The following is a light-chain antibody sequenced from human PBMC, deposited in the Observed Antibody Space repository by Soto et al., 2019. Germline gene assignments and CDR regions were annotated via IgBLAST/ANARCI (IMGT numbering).Light chain of an antibody. CDR2: GSS. V-gene: IGKV3-15*01. Sequence: EVVMTQSPATLSVPPGERATLSCRASQTVSSNLAWYQQKPGQAPRLLLYGSSTRATGIPSRFSGSGSGTEFTLTISSLQSEDFAVYYCQQYNNWPRTFGRGTKVEIK. J-gene: IGKJ1*01. CDR1: QTVSSN. CDR3: QQYNNWPRT.